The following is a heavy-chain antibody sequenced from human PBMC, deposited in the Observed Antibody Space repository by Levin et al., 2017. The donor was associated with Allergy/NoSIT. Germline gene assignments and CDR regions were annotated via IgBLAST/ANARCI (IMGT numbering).Heavy chain of an antibody. V-gene: IGHV3-23*01. J-gene: IGHJ4*02. CDR1: GFTFSSYA. D-gene: IGHD2-21*02. CDR3: AKGVTAIQGEFDY. Sequence: SCAASGFTFSSYAMSWVRQAPGKGLEWVSAISGSGGSTYYADSVKGRFTISRDNSKNTLYLQMNSLRAEDTAVYYCAKGVTAIQGEFDYWGQGTLVTVSS. CDR2: ISGSGGST.